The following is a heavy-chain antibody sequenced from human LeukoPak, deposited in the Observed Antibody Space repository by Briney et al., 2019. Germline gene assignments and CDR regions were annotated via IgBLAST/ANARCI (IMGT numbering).Heavy chain of an antibody. CDR3: ARALNGFDI. Sequence: GGSLRLSCAASGFSFSFYSMNWVRQAPGKGLEWVAYISSSSSTTYYADSVKGRFTISRDNSRNTLYLQMNSLRAEDTAVYYCARALNGFDIWGPGTLVTVSS. CDR2: ISSSSSTT. V-gene: IGHV3-48*01. CDR1: GFSFSFYS. J-gene: IGHJ3*02.